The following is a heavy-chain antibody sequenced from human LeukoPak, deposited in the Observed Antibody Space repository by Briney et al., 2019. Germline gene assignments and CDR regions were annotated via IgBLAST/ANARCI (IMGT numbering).Heavy chain of an antibody. Sequence: GGSLRLSCAASGFTFNIHAMTWARQAPGRGLEWVSVISPNGDSTFYADSVKGRFTISRDNSKNMVFLQMDSLGAEDMAVYYCARNWGLDYWGQGTLVTVSS. D-gene: IGHD7-27*01. V-gene: IGHV3-23*01. CDR1: GFTFNIHA. CDR3: ARNWGLDY. CDR2: ISPNGDST. J-gene: IGHJ4*02.